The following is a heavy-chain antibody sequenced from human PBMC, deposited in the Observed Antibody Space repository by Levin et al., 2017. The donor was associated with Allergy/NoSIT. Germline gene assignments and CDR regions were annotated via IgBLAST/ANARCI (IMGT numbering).Heavy chain of an antibody. CDR1: GGSISSSNW. CDR2: IYHSGST. D-gene: IGHD6-13*01. J-gene: IGHJ4*02. Sequence: SCAVSGGSISSSNWWSWVRQPPGKGLEWIGEIYHSGSTNYNPSLKSRVTISVDKSKNQFSLKLSSVTAADTAVYYCARGEAAAGPFDYWGQGTLVTVSS. CDR3: ARGEAAAGPFDY. V-gene: IGHV4-4*02.